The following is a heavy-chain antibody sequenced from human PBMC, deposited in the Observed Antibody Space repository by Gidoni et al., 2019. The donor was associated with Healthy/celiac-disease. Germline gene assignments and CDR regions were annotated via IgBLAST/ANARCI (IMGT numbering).Heavy chain of an antibody. Sequence: QVQLQQWGAGLLKPSETLSLTCAVYGGSFSGYHCSWIRQPPGKGLEWIVEFHHCGSTNYNPSLKSRVTISVDTSKNQFSLKLSPGTAADTAVYYCASLRSKQLVYYYYYGMDVWGQGTTVTVSS. CDR3: ASLRSKQLVYYYYYGMDV. D-gene: IGHD6-6*01. CDR1: GGSFSGYH. V-gene: IGHV4-34*01. CDR2: FHHCGST. J-gene: IGHJ6*02.